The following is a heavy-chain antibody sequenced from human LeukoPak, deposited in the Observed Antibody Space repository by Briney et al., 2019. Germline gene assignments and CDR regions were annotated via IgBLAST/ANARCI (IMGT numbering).Heavy chain of an antibody. J-gene: IGHJ5*02. CDR2: LNTDGSSP. V-gene: IGHV3-74*01. D-gene: IGHD2-2*03. CDR3: VRDGYCGSASCRGWFDP. CDR1: GFTFSSYW. Sequence: GGSLRLSCAASGFTFSSYWMHWVRQAPGKGLVWVSRLNTDGSSPNYADSVKGRFTISRDNAKNTLYLQMNSLRAEDTAVYYCVRDGYCGSASCRGWFDPWGQGTLVTVSS.